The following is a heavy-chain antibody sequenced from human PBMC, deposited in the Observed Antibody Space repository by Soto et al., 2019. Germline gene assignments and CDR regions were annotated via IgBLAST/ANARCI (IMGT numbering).Heavy chain of an antibody. D-gene: IGHD3-22*01. CDR1: GFTFNGYA. CDR3: AKEININCYDSSGKGN. V-gene: IGHV3-9*01. CDR2: ICWDSGNI. Sequence: VQLVESGGGVVQPGRSLRLSCAASGFTFNGYAMHWVRQAPGKGLEWVSVICWDSGNIDYADSVKGRFTISRDNDKNSLKQKMNRLSAEDTALYYGAKEININCYDSSGKGNWGQGTMVTVSS. J-gene: IGHJ4*02.